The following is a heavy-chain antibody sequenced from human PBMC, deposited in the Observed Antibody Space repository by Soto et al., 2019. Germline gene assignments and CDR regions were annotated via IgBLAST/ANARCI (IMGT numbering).Heavy chain of an antibody. CDR3: AREGYSSSWLRGAFDY. J-gene: IGHJ4*02. CDR2: IYYSGST. Sequence: QVQLQESGPGLVKSSQTLSLTCTVSGGSISSGGYYWSWIRQHPGKGLEWIGYIYYSGSTYYNPSLKSRVTISVDTSKNQFSLKLSSVTAADTAVYYCAREGYSSSWLRGAFDYWGQGTLVTVSS. CDR1: GGSISSGGYY. D-gene: IGHD6-13*01. V-gene: IGHV4-31*03.